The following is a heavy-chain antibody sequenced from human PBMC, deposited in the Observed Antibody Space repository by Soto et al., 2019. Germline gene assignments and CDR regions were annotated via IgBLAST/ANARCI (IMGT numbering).Heavy chain of an antibody. V-gene: IGHV3-23*01. CDR3: AKDYGRYYKGIAVAIR. CDR1: GFTFSSYS. CDR2: ISGSGGST. D-gene: IGHD6-19*01. Sequence: LGGSLRLSCAASGFTFSSYSMSWVRQAPGKGLEWVSAISGSGGSTYYADSVKGRFTISRDNSKNTLYLQMNSLRPEDMAVYYCAKDYGRYYKGIAVAIRWGQGTLVTVSS. J-gene: IGHJ4*02.